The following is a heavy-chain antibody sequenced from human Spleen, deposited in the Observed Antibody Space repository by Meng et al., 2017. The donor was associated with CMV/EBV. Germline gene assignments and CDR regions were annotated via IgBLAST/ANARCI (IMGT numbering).Heavy chain of an antibody. V-gene: IGHV3-23*03. J-gene: IGHJ6*02. CDR1: GFTFSSYA. Sequence: GGSLRLSCAASGFTFSSYAMSWVRQAPGKGLEWVSVIYSGGSSTNYADSVKGRFTISRDNSKNTLYLQMNSLRAEDTAVYYCAKARMWGVPAAISPVSYYYYGMDVWGQGTAVTVSS. CDR2: IYSGGSST. CDR3: AKARMWGVPAAISPVSYYYYGMDV. D-gene: IGHD2-2*01.